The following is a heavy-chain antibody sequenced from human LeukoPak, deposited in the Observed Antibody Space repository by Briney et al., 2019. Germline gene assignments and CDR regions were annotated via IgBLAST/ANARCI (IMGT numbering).Heavy chain of an antibody. J-gene: IGHJ4*02. CDR3: ASSIAAAGPPGNY. CDR2: IIPIFGTA. V-gene: IGHV1-69*05. Sequence: ASVKVSCKASGGTFSSYAISWVRQAPGQGLEWMGGIIPIFGTANYAQKFQSRVTITTDESTSTAYMELSSLRSEDTAVYYCASSIAAAGPPGNYWGQGTLVTVSS. D-gene: IGHD6-13*01. CDR1: GGTFSSYA.